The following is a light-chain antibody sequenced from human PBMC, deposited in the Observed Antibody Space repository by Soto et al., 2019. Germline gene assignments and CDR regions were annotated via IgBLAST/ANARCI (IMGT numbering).Light chain of an antibody. V-gene: IGKV3-20*01. CDR2: GAS. J-gene: IGKJ1*01. Sequence: EIVLTQSPGTLSLSPGERASLSCRASQSVSSSRLAWYQQKPGQAPRLLISGASTRATGIPDRFSGSGSGTDLSLTISRLEPEDFAVYYCQDYGTSVWTFGQGTKVEIK. CDR1: QSVSSSR. CDR3: QDYGTSVWT.